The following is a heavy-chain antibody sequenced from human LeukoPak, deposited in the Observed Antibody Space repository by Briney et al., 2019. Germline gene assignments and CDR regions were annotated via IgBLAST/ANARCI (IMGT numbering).Heavy chain of an antibody. V-gene: IGHV3-74*01. J-gene: IGHJ4*02. Sequence: GGSLRLSCAASGFTFSGYWMHCVRQAPGKGLVWVSRINTDGSSTSYADSVKGRFTISRDNAKNTLSLQMNSLRAEDTAVYYCARHGYTYGLDYWGQGTLVTVSS. CDR3: ARHGYTYGLDY. CDR2: INTDGSST. D-gene: IGHD5-18*01. CDR1: GFTFSGYW.